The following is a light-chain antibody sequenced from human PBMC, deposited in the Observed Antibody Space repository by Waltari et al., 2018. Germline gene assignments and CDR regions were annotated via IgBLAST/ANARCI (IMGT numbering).Light chain of an antibody. Sequence: QSALTQPASVSGSPGQSITISCTGTSSDVGGYNYVSWYQQHPGKPPKLMIYDVSKRPSGFSNRFSGSKSGNTASLTISGLQAEDEADYYCCSYAGSSTVVFGGGTKLTVL. CDR3: CSYAGSSTVV. V-gene: IGLV2-23*02. CDR2: DVS. J-gene: IGLJ2*01. CDR1: SSDVGGYNY.